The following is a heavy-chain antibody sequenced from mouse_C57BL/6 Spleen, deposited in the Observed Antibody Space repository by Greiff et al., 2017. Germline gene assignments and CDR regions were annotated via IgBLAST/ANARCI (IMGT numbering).Heavy chain of an antibody. CDR3: ARPSITTVVATPAWFAY. CDR2: IHPNSGST. Sequence: VQLQPPGAELVKPGASVKLSCKASGYTFTSYWMHWVKQRPGQGLEWIGMIHPNSGSTNYNEKFKSKATLTVDKSSSTAYMQLSSLTSEDSAVYYCARPSITTVVATPAWFAYWGQGTLVTVSA. CDR1: GYTFTSYW. J-gene: IGHJ3*01. D-gene: IGHD1-1*01. V-gene: IGHV1-64*01.